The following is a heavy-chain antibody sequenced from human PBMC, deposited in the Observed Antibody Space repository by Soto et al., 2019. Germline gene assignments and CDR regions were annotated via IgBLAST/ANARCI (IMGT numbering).Heavy chain of an antibody. CDR1: GGSISSYY. V-gene: IGHV4-59*01. D-gene: IGHD6-6*01. CDR3: TRNIAALPYYFDY. J-gene: IGHJ4*02. Sequence: SETLSLTCTASGGSISSYYWSWVRQPPGKGLEWFGYINYSGSTNYNPSLTSRVTISEDTSKKQFSLKLSSVTTADKAVYYCTRNIAALPYYFDYWGQGTLVTVSS. CDR2: INYSGST.